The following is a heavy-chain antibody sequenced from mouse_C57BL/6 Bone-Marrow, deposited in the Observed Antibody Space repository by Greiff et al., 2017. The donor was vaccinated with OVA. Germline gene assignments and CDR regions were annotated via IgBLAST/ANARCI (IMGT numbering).Heavy chain of an antibody. CDR3: ARYYNGSRGYAMDY. J-gene: IGHJ4*01. CDR2: ILPGSGST. D-gene: IGHD1-1*01. V-gene: IGHV1-9*01. CDR1: GYTFTGYW. Sequence: VQLQQSGAELMTPGASVKLSCKATGYTFTGYWIEWVKQTPGHGLEWIGEILPGSGSTYYNEKFKGKATFTADTSSNTAYMQLSSLTTENAAIDYCARYYNGSRGYAMDYWGQGTSVTVSS.